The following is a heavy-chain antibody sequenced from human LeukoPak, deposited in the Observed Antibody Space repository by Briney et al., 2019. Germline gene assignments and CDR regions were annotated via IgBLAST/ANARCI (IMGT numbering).Heavy chain of an antibody. Sequence: GGSLRLSCAASGFTFSTYWMSWVRQAPGKGLEWVANINQDGSEKYYVDSVKGRFTISRDNAKNSLYLQMNSLRAEDTALYFCARDSSAYYYGYFDYWGQGTLVTVSS. CDR2: INQDGSEK. J-gene: IGHJ4*02. CDR1: GFTFSTYW. D-gene: IGHD3-22*01. CDR3: ARDSSAYYYGYFDY. V-gene: IGHV3-7*01.